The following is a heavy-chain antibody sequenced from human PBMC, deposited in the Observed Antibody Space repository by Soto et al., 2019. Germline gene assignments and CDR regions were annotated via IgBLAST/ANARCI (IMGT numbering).Heavy chain of an antibody. J-gene: IGHJ4*02. CDR2: ISYDGSNK. CDR3: AKDGSGWYFLDY. D-gene: IGHD6-19*01. CDR1: GFTFSSYG. V-gene: IGHV3-30*18. Sequence: GGSLRLSCAASGFTFSSYGMHWVRQAPGKGLEWVAVISYDGSNKYYADSVKGRFTISRDNSKNTLYLQMNSLRAEDTAVYYCAKDGSGWYFLDYWGQGTLVTVSS.